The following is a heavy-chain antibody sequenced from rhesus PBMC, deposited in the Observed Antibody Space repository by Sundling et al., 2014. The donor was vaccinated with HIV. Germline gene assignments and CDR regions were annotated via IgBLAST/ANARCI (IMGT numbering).Heavy chain of an antibody. CDR3: ARDYSIWTGSEYFEF. CDR1: GYTFTDYY. D-gene: IGHD3-3*01. Sequence: QVQLVQSGAEVKKPGSSVKVSCKASGYTFTDYYMHWVRQAPGQGLEWMGEINPKTGGTNYAQKFQGRVTMTRDTSTTTAYMELSSLRSEDTAVYYCARDYSIWTGSEYFEFWGQGALVTVSS. CDR2: INPKTGGT. J-gene: IGHJ1*01. V-gene: IGHV1-138*01.